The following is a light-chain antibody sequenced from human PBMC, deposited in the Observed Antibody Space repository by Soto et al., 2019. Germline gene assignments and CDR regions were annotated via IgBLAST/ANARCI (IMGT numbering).Light chain of an antibody. V-gene: IGLV1-47*02. CDR3: AAWDDSLSGLYV. CDR1: SSNIGSNY. CDR2: SNN. Sequence: QSVLTQPPSASGTPGQRVTISCSGSSSNIGSNYVYWCHQLPGTAPNLLIYSNNQRPSGVPARFSGSKSGTSASLAISGLRSEDEADYYCAAWDDSLSGLYVFGTGTKVTVL. J-gene: IGLJ1*01.